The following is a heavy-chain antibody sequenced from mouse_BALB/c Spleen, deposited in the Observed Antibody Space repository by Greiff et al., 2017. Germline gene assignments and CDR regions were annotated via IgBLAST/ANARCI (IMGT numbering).Heavy chain of an antibody. CDR3: ARGGYGNYVDY. V-gene: IGHV5-6-5*01. Sequence: EVKLMESGGGLVKPGGSLKLSCAASGFTFSSYAMSWVRQTPEKRLEWVASISSGGSTYYPDSVKGRFTISRDNARNILYLQMSSLRSEDTAMYYCARGGYGNYVDYWGQGTTLTVSS. D-gene: IGHD2-10*02. CDR2: ISSGGST. J-gene: IGHJ2*01. CDR1: GFTFSSYA.